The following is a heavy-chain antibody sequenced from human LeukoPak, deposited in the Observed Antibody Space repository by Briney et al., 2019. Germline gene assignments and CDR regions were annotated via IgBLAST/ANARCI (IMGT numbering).Heavy chain of an antibody. CDR2: ISAYNGNT. CDR3: ARVSSSKRVRGVIAFDY. J-gene: IGHJ4*02. V-gene: IGHV1-18*01. D-gene: IGHD3-10*01. CDR1: GYTFTSYG. Sequence: ASVKVSCKASGYTFTSYGISWVRQAPGQGLEWMGWISAYNGNTNYAQKLQGRVTMTTDTSTSTAYMELRSLRSDDTAVYYCARVSSSKRVRGVIAFDYWGQGTLVTVSS.